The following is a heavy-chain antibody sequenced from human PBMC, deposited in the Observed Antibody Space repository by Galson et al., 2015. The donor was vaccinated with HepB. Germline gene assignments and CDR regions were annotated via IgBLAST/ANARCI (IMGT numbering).Heavy chain of an antibody. CDR1: GFTFSSYS. D-gene: IGHD3-3*01. CDR2: ISSSSSYI. V-gene: IGHV3-21*01. CDR3: ARGHYDFWTSLYYYYGMDV. Sequence: SLRLSCAASGFTFSSYSMNWVRQAPGKGLEWVSSISSSSSYIYYAGSVKGRFTISRDNAKNSLYLQMNSLRAEDTAVYYCARGHYDFWTSLYYYYGMDVWGQGTTVTVSS. J-gene: IGHJ6*02.